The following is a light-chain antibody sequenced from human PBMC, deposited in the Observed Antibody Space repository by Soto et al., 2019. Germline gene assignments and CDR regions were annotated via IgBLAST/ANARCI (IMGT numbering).Light chain of an antibody. Sequence: IVMTQSPATLSVSPGERATLSCRASQSVGNNLAWYRQKSGQAPRLLIYGASTRATVIPARFSGSGSGTEFTLTIDSLQSDDLEVYLCQQYRNWPLPFGGGTKVEIK. CDR1: QSVGNN. V-gene: IGKV3-15*01. CDR3: QQYRNWPLP. J-gene: IGKJ4*01. CDR2: GAS.